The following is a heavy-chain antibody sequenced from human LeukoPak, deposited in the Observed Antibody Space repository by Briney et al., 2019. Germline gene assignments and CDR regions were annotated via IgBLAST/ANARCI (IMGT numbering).Heavy chain of an antibody. Sequence: PSQTLSLTCTVSGGSISSGGYYWSWIRHHPGKGLEWIGYIYYSGSTYYNPSLKSRVTISVDTSKNQFSLKLSSVTAADTAVYYCASLPLDSSWSYQLIDYWGQGTLVTVSS. J-gene: IGHJ4*02. CDR3: ASLPLDSSWSYQLIDY. V-gene: IGHV4-31*03. D-gene: IGHD6-13*01. CDR2: IYYSGST. CDR1: GGSISSGGYY.